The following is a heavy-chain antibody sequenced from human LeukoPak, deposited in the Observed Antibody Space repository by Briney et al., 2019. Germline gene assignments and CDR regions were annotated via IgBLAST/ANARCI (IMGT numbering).Heavy chain of an antibody. Sequence: ASVKVSCKASGYTFTSYAMNWVRQAPGQGLEWMGWINTNTGNPTYAQGFTGRFVFSLDTSVSTAYLQISSLKAEDTAVYYCAREPLNSSWSYYYYYGMDVWGQGTTVTVSS. V-gene: IGHV7-4-1*02. CDR1: GYTFTSYA. CDR2: INTNTGNP. J-gene: IGHJ6*02. D-gene: IGHD6-13*01. CDR3: AREPLNSSWSYYYYYGMDV.